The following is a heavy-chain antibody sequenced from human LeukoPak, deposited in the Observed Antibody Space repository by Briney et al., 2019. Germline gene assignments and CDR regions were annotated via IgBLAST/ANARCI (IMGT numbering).Heavy chain of an antibody. Sequence: KASETLSLTCTVSGYSISSGYYWGWLRQPPGKGLEWIGSIYHSGSTYYNPSLKSRVTISVDTSKNQFSLKLSSVTAADTAVYYCARAAVVAATPSVFDYWGQGTLVTVSS. CDR1: GYSISSGYY. CDR3: ARAAVVAATPSVFDY. D-gene: IGHD2-15*01. CDR2: IYHSGST. J-gene: IGHJ4*02. V-gene: IGHV4-38-2*02.